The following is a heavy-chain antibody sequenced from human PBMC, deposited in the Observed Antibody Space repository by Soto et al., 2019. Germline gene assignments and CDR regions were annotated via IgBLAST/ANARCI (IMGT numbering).Heavy chain of an antibody. J-gene: IGHJ5*02. CDR3: ARLGYESPYNWFDP. CDR2: ISYSGST. Sequence: SETLSLTCAVSGGSISSGGYSWSWIRQPPGKGLEWIGYISYSGSTNYNPSLKSRVKISVDTSKNQFSLNLSTVTAADMAVYYCARLGYESPYNWFDPWGQGTLVTVSS. D-gene: IGHD5-12*01. CDR1: GGSISSGGYS. V-gene: IGHV4-61*08.